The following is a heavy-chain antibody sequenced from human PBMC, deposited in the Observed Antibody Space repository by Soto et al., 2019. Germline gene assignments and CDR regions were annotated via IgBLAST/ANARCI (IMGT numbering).Heavy chain of an antibody. CDR3: ARDGSYCSGGSCYSFDF. J-gene: IGHJ4*02. CDR2: INAGNGNT. D-gene: IGHD2-15*01. Sequence: ASVKVSCKAPGYRFTNYAIHWVRQAPGQSLEWMGWINAGNGNTKYSQRFQGRVTITRDTSASTAYMELSSLRSEDTAMYYCARDGSYCSGGSCYSFDFWGQGTLVTVSS. CDR1: GYRFTNYA. V-gene: IGHV1-3*01.